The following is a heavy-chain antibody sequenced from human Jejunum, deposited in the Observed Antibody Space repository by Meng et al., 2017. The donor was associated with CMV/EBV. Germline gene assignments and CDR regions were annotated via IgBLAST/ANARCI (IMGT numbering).Heavy chain of an antibody. V-gene: IGHV4-4*07. Sequence: QVQLQEWGPGLVKASETRSLTCFVSAGSISGYYWSWIRQPAGKGLEWIGRIYTSGSTHYNPSLKSRLTMSVDLSNNQISLKLRSVTAADTAVYYCARESGSYYWFDPWGQGTLVTVSS. CDR2: IYTSGST. CDR1: AGSISGYY. D-gene: IGHD1-26*01. CDR3: ARESGSYYWFDP. J-gene: IGHJ5*02.